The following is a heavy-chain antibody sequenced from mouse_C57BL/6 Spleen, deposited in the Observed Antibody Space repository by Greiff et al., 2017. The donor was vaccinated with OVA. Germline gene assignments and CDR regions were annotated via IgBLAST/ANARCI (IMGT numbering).Heavy chain of an antibody. D-gene: IGHD3-3*01. Sequence: EVMLVESGGGLVKPGGSLKLSCAASGFTFSDYGMHWVRQAPEKGLEWVAYISSGSSTIYSADTVKGRFTISRDNAKNTLFLQMTRLRTEDTTMDYCARRGDRAWFAYWGQGTLVTVSA. V-gene: IGHV5-17*01. CDR2: ISSGSSTI. CDR3: ARRGDRAWFAY. CDR1: GFTFSDYG. J-gene: IGHJ3*01.